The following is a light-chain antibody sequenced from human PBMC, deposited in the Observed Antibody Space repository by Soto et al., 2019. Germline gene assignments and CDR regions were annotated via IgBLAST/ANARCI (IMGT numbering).Light chain of an antibody. CDR3: CSFAAGNTYV. Sequence: QSALTQPASVSGSPGQSIALSCTGTSSDVGTYNLVSWYQQHPGKVPKLLISEGGKRPSGVSDRFSGSKSGNTASLTISGLQAEDEAVYYCCSFAAGNTYVFGTGTKVTVL. V-gene: IGLV2-23*01. CDR2: EGG. CDR1: SSDVGTYNL. J-gene: IGLJ1*01.